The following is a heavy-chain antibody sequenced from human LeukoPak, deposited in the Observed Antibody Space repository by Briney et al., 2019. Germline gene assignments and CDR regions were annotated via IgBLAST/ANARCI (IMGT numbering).Heavy chain of an antibody. D-gene: IGHD6-13*01. CDR3: AKDVRYSSHPTRELWGKTDYYMDV. V-gene: IGHV3-30*02. Sequence: GGSLRLSCAASGFTFSSYGMHWVRQAPGKGLEWVAFIRYDGSNKYYADSVKGRFTISRDNSKNTLYLQMNSLRAEDTAVYYCAKDVRYSSHPTRELWGKTDYYMDVWGKGTTVTVSS. CDR2: IRYDGSNK. J-gene: IGHJ6*03. CDR1: GFTFSSYG.